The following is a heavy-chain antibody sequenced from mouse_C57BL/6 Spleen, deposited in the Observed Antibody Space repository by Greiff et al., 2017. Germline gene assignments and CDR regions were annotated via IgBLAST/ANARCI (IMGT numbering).Heavy chain of an antibody. CDR2: IDPSDSET. CDR1: GYTFTSYW. V-gene: IGHV1-52*01. J-gene: IGHJ2*01. D-gene: IGHD1-1*01. CDR3: ARSPYYYGSSPYFDY. Sequence: QVQLQQPGAELVRPGSSVKLSCKASGYTFTSYWMHWVKQRPIQGLEWIGNIDPSDSETHYNQKFKDKATLTVDKSSSTAYMQLSSLTSEDSAVYYCARSPYYYGSSPYFDYWGQGTTRTVSS.